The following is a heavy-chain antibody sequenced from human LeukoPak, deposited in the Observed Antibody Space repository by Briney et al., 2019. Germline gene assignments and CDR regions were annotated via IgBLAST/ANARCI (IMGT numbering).Heavy chain of an antibody. V-gene: IGHV3-74*01. Sequence: GGSLRLSCATSGFTFTSYWMHWVRQAPGKGLVRVSRINPDGSGPIYADSVKGRFTISRDNAKNTLYLQMNSLRDEDTAVYYCARPTTTLEYWGQGTLVTVSS. CDR2: INPDGSGP. CDR1: GFTFTSYW. CDR3: ARPTTTLEY. J-gene: IGHJ4*02. D-gene: IGHD1-7*01.